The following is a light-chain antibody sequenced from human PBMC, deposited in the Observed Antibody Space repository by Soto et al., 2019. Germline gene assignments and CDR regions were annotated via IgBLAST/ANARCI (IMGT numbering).Light chain of an antibody. CDR3: QQYNNGPTYT. J-gene: IGKJ2*01. Sequence: IVMTQSPATLSVSPGERATLSCRASQSISSSLAWYQQKPGQAPRLLIYGASTRATGIPARLSGSGSGTEFTLTISSLQSEDFAVYYCQQYNNGPTYTFGQGTKLEIK. CDR1: QSISSS. V-gene: IGKV3-15*01. CDR2: GAS.